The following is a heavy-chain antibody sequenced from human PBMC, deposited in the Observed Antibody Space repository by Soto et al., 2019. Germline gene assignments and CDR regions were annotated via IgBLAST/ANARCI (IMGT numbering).Heavy chain of an antibody. D-gene: IGHD2-15*01. CDR2: ISSSSSTI. J-gene: IGHJ5*02. Sequence: GGSLRHSCAASGFTFSSYSMNWVRQAPGKGLEWVSYISSSSSTIYYADSVKGRFTISRDNAKNSLYLQMNSLRAEDTAVYYCASQHCSGGSCYSGRHHWGQGTLVTVS. V-gene: IGHV3-48*01. CDR1: GFTFSSYS. CDR3: ASQHCSGGSCYSGRHH.